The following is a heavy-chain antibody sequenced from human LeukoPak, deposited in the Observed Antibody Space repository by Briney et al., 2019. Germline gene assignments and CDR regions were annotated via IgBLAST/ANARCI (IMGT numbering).Heavy chain of an antibody. D-gene: IGHD6-19*01. J-gene: IGHJ6*03. CDR1: GGSITSSSYY. CDR2: IYYSGST. CDR3: ARAVAVAAGYYYYYYMDV. Sequence: KPSETLSLTCTVSGGSITSSSYYWGWIRQPPGRGLEWIGSIYYSGSTYYNPSLKSRVTISVDTSKNQFSLKLSSVTAADTAVYYCARAVAVAAGYYYYYYMDVWGKGTTVTVSS. V-gene: IGHV4-39*07.